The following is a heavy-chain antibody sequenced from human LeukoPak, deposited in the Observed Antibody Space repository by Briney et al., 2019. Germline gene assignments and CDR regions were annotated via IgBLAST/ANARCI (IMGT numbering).Heavy chain of an antibody. CDR2: IYTSGST. CDR3: ARQRGDGYHELPFDY. D-gene: IGHD5-24*01. V-gene: IGHV4-4*09. CDR1: GGSISSYY. Sequence: SETLSLTCTVSGGSISSYYWSWIRQPPGKGLEWIGYIYTSGSTNYNPSLKSRVTISVDTSKNQFSLKLSSVTAADTAVYYCARQRGDGYHELPFDYWGQGTLVTVSS. J-gene: IGHJ4*02.